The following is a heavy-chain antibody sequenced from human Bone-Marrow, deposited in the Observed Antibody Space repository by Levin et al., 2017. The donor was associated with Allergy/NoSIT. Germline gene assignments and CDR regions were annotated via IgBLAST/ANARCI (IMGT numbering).Heavy chain of an antibody. D-gene: IGHD2-15*01. CDR2: IYYSGST. CDR3: ARGAAAGYCSGGSCYFDAFDI. CDR1: GGSISSYY. Sequence: SQTLSLTCTVSGGSISSYYWSWIRQPPGKGLEWIGYIYYSGSTNYNPSLKSRVTISVDTSKNQFSLKLSSVTAADTAVYYCARGAAAGYCSGGSCYFDAFDIWGQGTMVTVSS. J-gene: IGHJ3*02. V-gene: IGHV4-59*01.